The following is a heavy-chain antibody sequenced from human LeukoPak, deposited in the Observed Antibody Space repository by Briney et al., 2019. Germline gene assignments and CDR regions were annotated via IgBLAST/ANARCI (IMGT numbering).Heavy chain of an antibody. V-gene: IGHV3-48*03. Sequence: PGGSLRLSCAASGFTFSDYEINWVRQAPGKGLEWVSRISTSGSTTYYADSVKGRFTISRDNAKNSLFLQMNTLTVEDTAVYYCARGAMHVFDYWGQGTPVTVSS. J-gene: IGHJ4*02. CDR1: GFTFSDYE. CDR2: ISTSGSTT. D-gene: IGHD2-2*01. CDR3: ARGAMHVFDY.